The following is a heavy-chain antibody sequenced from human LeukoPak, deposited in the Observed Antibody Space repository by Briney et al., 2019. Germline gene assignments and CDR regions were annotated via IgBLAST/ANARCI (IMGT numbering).Heavy chain of an antibody. CDR1: GFTFNNAW. J-gene: IGHJ4*02. D-gene: IGHD3-10*01. CDR2: IKSKTDGGTT. Sequence: GGSLRLSCAASGFTFNNAWMSWVRQAPGKGLEWVGRIKSKTDGGTTDYAAPVKGRFTISRDDSKNTLYLQMNSLRPEDTAMYYCVSMVRGIGYWGQGTLVTVSS. V-gene: IGHV3-15*05. CDR3: VSMVRGIGY.